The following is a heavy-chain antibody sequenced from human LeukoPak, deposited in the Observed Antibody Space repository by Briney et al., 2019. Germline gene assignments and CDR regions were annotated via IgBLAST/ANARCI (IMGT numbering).Heavy chain of an antibody. V-gene: IGHV5-51*01. D-gene: IGHD4-17*01. CDR3: ARSSDYVFDY. CDR2: IYPGDSDT. Sequence: GESLKISCKTSGYSFAVNWIGWVRQMPGKGLEGMGAIYPGDSDTRYSPSFQGQVTISADMSIDTAYLHWSSLKASDTAMYYCARSSDYVFDYWGQGTQVTVSS. CDR1: GYSFAVNW. J-gene: IGHJ4*02.